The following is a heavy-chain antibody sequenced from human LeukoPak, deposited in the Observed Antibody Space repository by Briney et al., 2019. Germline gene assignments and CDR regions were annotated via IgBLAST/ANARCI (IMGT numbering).Heavy chain of an antibody. Sequence: PSETLSLTCTVSGGSISSGGYYWSWIRQHPGKGLEWIGYIYYSGSTYYNPSLKSRVTISVDTSKNQFSLKLSSVTAADTAVYYCAREPYSSSWHLYVDYWGQGTLVTVSS. CDR2: IYYSGST. CDR3: AREPYSSSWHLYVDY. D-gene: IGHD6-13*01. CDR1: GGSISSGGYY. V-gene: IGHV4-31*03. J-gene: IGHJ4*02.